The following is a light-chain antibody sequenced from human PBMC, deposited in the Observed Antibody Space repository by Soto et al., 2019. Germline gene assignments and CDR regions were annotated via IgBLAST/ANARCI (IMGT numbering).Light chain of an antibody. V-gene: IGLV2-8*01. CDR1: SSDVGRYNF. CDR3: SSLAADYNNPYV. Sequence: QSVLTQPPSASGSPVQSVTISCTGTSSDVGRYNFVSWYQQHPGKAPKLMIFEVTKRPSGVPDRFSGSKSGNTASLTVSGLQAEDEADYYCSSLAADYNNPYVFGPGTKVAVL. J-gene: IGLJ1*01. CDR2: EVT.